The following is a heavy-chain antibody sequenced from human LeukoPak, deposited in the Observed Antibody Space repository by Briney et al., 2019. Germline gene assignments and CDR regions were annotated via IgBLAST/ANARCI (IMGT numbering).Heavy chain of an antibody. CDR3: ALQGYCSSTTCLN. CDR2: IYYSGST. D-gene: IGHD2-2*01. Sequence: SETLSLTCTVSGFSFSSRSLCWGWIRQPPGKGLEWIGSIYYSGSTYYNPSLKSRVTISVDTSKNQFSLKLSSVTAADAAVYYCALQGYCSSTTCLNWGQGTLVTVSS. V-gene: IGHV4-39*01. J-gene: IGHJ4*02. CDR1: GFSFSSRSLC.